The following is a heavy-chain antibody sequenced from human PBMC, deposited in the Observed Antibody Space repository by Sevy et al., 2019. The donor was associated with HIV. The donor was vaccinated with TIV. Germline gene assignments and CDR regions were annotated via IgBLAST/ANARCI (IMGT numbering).Heavy chain of an antibody. CDR3: ARVGGGFTYYYDSSGYSQPYFDY. D-gene: IGHD3-22*01. V-gene: IGHV3-33*01. Sequence: GGSLRLSCAASGFSISGYGMHWVRQAPGKGLEWVAVIWYDGTNREYADSVKGRFTISRDNSKNTLYLQMNSLRAEDTAVYYCARVGGGFTYYYDSSGYSQPYFDYWGQGTLVTDSS. CDR2: IWYDGTNR. CDR1: GFSISGYG. J-gene: IGHJ4*02.